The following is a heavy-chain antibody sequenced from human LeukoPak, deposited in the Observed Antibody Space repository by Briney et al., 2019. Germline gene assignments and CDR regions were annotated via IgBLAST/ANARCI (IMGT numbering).Heavy chain of an antibody. V-gene: IGHV4-59*01. J-gene: IGHJ6*03. D-gene: IGHD3-16*01. CDR2: IYYSGST. Sequence: KPSETVSLTCTVSGGSISSYYWSRIRQPPGKGLEYIGYIYYSGSTNYNPSLKSRLTISVDTSKNQFSLKLSSVTAADTAVYYCARETSQKGAHYMDVWGKGTTVTISS. CDR1: GGSISSYY. CDR3: ARETSQKGAHYMDV.